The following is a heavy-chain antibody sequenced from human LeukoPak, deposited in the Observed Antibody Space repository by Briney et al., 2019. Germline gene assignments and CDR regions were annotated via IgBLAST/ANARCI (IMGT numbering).Heavy chain of an antibody. CDR2: IYYSGST. Sequence: SETLSLTCTVSGGSISSYYWSWIRQPPGKGLGWIGYIYYSGSTNYNPSLKSRVTISVDTSKNQFSLKLSSVTAADTAVYYCARERTVTTLFDYWGQGTLVTVSS. J-gene: IGHJ4*02. V-gene: IGHV4-59*01. CDR1: GGSISSYY. D-gene: IGHD4-17*01. CDR3: ARERTVTTLFDY.